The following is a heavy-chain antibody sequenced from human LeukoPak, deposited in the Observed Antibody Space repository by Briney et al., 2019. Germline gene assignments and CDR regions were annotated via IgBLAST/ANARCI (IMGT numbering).Heavy chain of an antibody. CDR2: INPNSGGT. J-gene: IGHJ6*02. V-gene: IGHV1-2*04. D-gene: IGHD2-2*01. CDR3: ARGSAQLEPYYYYGMDV. Sequence: ASVKVSCKASGYTFTGYYMHWVRQAPGQGLEWMGWINPNSGGTNYAQKFQGWVTMTRDTSISTAYMELSRRRSDDTAVYYSARGSAQLEPYYYYGMDVWGQGTTVTVSS. CDR1: GYTFTGYY.